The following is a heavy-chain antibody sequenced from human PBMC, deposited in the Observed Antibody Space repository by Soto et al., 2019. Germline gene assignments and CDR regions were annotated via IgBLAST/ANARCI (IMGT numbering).Heavy chain of an antibody. CDR2: IRGSGGTT. Sequence: ASLTLSCAASALTLSRYAMSWVRQAPGKGTAWASAIRGSGGTTYYADSGKGLFTISRDNSKNTLYLQMNSLRAEDTAVYYCAKPTYYYDSSGSRRGGYGAFDFRGQATMVTVSS. V-gene: IGHV3-23*01. J-gene: IGHJ3*01. CDR1: ALTLSRYA. D-gene: IGHD3-22*01. CDR3: AKPTYYYDSSGSRRGGYGAFDF.